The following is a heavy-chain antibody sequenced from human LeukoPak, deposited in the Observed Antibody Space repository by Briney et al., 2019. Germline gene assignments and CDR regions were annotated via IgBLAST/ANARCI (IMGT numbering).Heavy chain of an antibody. CDR1: GFTVSSNY. CDR3: ARDGPRGAAYWYFDL. CDR2: IYSGGST. V-gene: IGHV3-66*01. J-gene: IGHJ2*01. D-gene: IGHD1-26*01. Sequence: GGSLRLSCAASGFTVSSNYMSWVRQAPGKGLEWVSVIYSGGSTYYADSVKGRFTISRDNSKNTLYLQMNSLRAEDTAVYYCARDGPRGAAYWYFDLWGRGTLVTVSS.